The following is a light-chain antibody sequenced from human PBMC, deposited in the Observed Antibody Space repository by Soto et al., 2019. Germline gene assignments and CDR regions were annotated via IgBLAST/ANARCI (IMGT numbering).Light chain of an antibody. CDR1: TGAVTSGYS. J-gene: IGLJ3*02. Sequence: QAVMTQEPSLTVSPGGTVTLTCASNTGAVTSGYSSNWFQQKPGQAPRALIYSTYYRYSWTPARFSGSLLGDKAVLTLSAVQPEGEAHYYCLLYYSCVANWVFGGGTKLTVL. CDR2: STY. V-gene: IGLV7-43*01. CDR3: LLYYSCVANWV.